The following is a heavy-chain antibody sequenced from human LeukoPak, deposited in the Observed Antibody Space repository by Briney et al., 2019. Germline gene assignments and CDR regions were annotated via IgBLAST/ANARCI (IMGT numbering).Heavy chain of an antibody. Sequence: GRXLRLSCVASGFTFSSYGMHWVRQAPGXXLEWVAVISNDGSNKXYAXSVXGRFTISRDNSKNTLYLQMNSLRAEDTAVYYCAKGRGAFDIWGQGTMVTVSS. J-gene: IGHJ3*02. V-gene: IGHV3-30*18. CDR3: AKGRGAFDI. CDR1: GFTFSSYG. CDR2: ISNDGSNK. D-gene: IGHD3-10*01.